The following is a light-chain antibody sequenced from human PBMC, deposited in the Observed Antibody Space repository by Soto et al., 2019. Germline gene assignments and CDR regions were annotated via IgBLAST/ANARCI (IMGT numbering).Light chain of an antibody. V-gene: IGLV1-51*02. J-gene: IGLJ1*01. Sequence: QSVLTQPPSVSAAPWQKVTMCCSGSSSNIGKYYVSWHQQLPGTAPKLLIYENDKRPSGIPDRFSGSKSGTSATLGITGLQTADEADYYCGTWDSSLTTFVFGTGTKVTVL. CDR3: GTWDSSLTTFV. CDR2: END. CDR1: SSNIGKYY.